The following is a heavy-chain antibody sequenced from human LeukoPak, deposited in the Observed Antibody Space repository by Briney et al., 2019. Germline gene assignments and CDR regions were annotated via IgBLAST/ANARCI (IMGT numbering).Heavy chain of an antibody. Sequence: GGSLRLSCAASGFTFDDYTMHWVRQAPGKGLQWLSLISWDGGITYYEDSVRGRFTISRDNIKRSLFLQMNSLRVEDTAFYYCAIMAVAANVDFWGQGTLVTVSS. V-gene: IGHV3-43*01. D-gene: IGHD6-19*01. J-gene: IGHJ4*02. CDR3: AIMAVAANVDF. CDR2: ISWDGGIT. CDR1: GFTFDDYT.